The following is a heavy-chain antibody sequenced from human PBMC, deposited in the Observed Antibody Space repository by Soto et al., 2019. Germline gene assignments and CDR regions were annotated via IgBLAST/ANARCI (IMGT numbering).Heavy chain of an antibody. V-gene: IGHV3-30*18. CDR3: AEDSYYHDSTGYYIFYY. Sequence: GGALRLSCAASGFTFSTYGMHWGRQAPGKGLEWVAVISFDGNIKYYADSVKGRFTISRDSSKTTLFLQMDSLRAEDTAVYYCAEDSYYHDSTGYYIFYYWGQGTLVTVSS. CDR1: GFTFSTYG. CDR2: ISFDGNIK. D-gene: IGHD3-22*01. J-gene: IGHJ4*02.